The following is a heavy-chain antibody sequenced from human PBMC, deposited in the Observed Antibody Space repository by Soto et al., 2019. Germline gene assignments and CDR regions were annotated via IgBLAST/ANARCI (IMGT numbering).Heavy chain of an antibody. V-gene: IGHV4-39*01. Sequence: PSETLSLTCTVSGGSISSSTYYWDWIRQPPGKGLEWIGAMYYTGNKNYNPSLESRVTMSVDTSKNQFSLKLSSVTPTDTAVYYCARRSSSLLGSLFDPWGRGILVTSPQ. CDR1: GGSISSSTYY. CDR2: MYYTGNK. CDR3: ARRSSSLLGSLFDP. J-gene: IGHJ5*02. D-gene: IGHD6-13*01.